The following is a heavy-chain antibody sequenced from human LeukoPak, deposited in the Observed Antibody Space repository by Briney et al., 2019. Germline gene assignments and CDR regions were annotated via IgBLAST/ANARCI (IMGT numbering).Heavy chain of an antibody. Sequence: GGSLRLSCAASGFTFRSYSMNWVRQAPGKGLEWVSSISSSSSYIYYADSVKGRFTISRDNAKNSLYLQMNSLRAEDTAVYYCAREVSEACSSTSCPYYFDYWGQGTLVTVSS. J-gene: IGHJ4*02. CDR3: AREVSEACSSTSCPYYFDY. CDR1: GFTFRSYS. D-gene: IGHD2-2*01. V-gene: IGHV3-21*01. CDR2: ISSSSSYI.